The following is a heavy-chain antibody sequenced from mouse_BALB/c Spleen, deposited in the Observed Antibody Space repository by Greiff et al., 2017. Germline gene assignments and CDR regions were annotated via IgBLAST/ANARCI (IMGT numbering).Heavy chain of an antibody. D-gene: IGHD2-10*02. J-gene: IGHJ3*01. Sequence: DVKLVESGGGLVKPGGSLKLSCAASGFTFSSYAMSWVRQTPEKRLEWVASISSGGSTYYPDSVKGRFTISRDNARNILYLQMSSLRSEDTAMYYCAREVYGNYVAYLGQGTLVTVSA. CDR3: AREVYGNYVAY. V-gene: IGHV5-6-5*01. CDR1: GFTFSSYA. CDR2: ISSGGST.